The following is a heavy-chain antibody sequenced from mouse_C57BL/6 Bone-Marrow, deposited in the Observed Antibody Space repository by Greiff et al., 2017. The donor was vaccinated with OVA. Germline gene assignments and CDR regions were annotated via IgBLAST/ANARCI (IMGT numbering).Heavy chain of an antibody. CDR2: ISSGGDYI. V-gene: IGHV5-9-1*02. J-gene: IGHJ1*03. Sequence: EVQVVESGEGLVKPGGSLKLSCAASGFTFSSYAMSWVRQTPEKRLEWVAYISSGGDYIYYADTVKGRFTISRDNARNTLYLQMSSLKSEDTAMYYCTRDYYDYDGGYFDVWGTGTTVTVSS. D-gene: IGHD2-4*01. CDR1: GFTFSSYA. CDR3: TRDYYDYDGGYFDV.